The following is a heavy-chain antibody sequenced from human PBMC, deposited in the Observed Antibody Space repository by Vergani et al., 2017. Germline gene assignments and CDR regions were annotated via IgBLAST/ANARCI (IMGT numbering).Heavy chain of an antibody. CDR3: ATKSCGTPVCQIGYFRE. CDR1: GFTFSYYG. CDR2: ISYDGTQK. J-gene: IGHJ1*01. V-gene: IGHV3-30*03. Sequence: QVQLVESGGGVVQPGRSLRLSCAASGFTFSYYGMHWVRQAPGKGLEWVAVISYDGTQKYYADSVKGRFTISRDNSKSTLYLQMNSLRTEDTAVYYCATKSCGTPVCQIGYFREWGQGTLVTVSS. D-gene: IGHD1-1*01.